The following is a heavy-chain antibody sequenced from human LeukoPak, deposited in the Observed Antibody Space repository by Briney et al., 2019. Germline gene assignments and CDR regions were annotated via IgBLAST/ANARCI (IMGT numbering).Heavy chain of an antibody. CDR3: ARSVTPPTYGDYVRPGYYYYYYMDV. Sequence: ASVKVSCKASGGTFSSYAISWVRQAPGQGLEWMGGIIPIFGTANYAQKFQGRVTITADKSTSTAYMELSSLRSEDTAVYYCARSVTPPTYGDYVRPGYYYYYYMDVWGKGTTVTVSS. V-gene: IGHV1-69*06. J-gene: IGHJ6*03. D-gene: IGHD4-17*01. CDR1: GGTFSSYA. CDR2: IIPIFGTA.